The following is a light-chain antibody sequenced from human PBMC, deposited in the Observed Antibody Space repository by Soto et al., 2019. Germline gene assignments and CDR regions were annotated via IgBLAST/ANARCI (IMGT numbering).Light chain of an antibody. Sequence: DIVMTQSPLSLPVIPGEPASISCTSSQSLLHSNGFNYLDWFLQKPEQSPQLLIFLGSNRASVVPDRFSGSGSGTDFTLKISRVEAEDVGVYYCMQALQTRLTFGGGTRVQI. CDR1: QSLLHSNGFNY. V-gene: IGKV2-28*01. CDR3: MQALQTRLT. CDR2: LGS. J-gene: IGKJ4*01.